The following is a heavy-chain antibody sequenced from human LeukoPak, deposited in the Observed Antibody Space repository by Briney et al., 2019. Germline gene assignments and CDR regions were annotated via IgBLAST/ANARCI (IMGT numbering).Heavy chain of an antibody. V-gene: IGHV4-59*01. CDR1: GGSISSYY. Sequence: SETLSLTCTVSGGSISSYYWSWIRQPAGKGLEWIGYIYYSGSTNYNPSLKSRVTISVDTSKNQFSLKLSSVTAADTAVYYCARDPVDQPYWFFDLWGRGTQVTVSS. CDR3: ARDPVDQPYWFFDL. J-gene: IGHJ2*01. D-gene: IGHD2-2*01. CDR2: IYYSGST.